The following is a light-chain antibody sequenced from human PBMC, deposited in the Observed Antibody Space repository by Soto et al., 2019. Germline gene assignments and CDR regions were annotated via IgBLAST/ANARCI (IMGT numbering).Light chain of an antibody. CDR3: CSYAGSYV. Sequence: QSALTQPASVSGSPGQSITISCTGTSSDVGSYNLVSWYQQHPGKAPKLMIYEGSKRPSGVSNRFAGSKSGNTASLTISGLQGEHEADYYCCSYAGSYVFGTGTKLTVL. J-gene: IGLJ1*01. CDR2: EGS. V-gene: IGLV2-23*01. CDR1: SSDVGSYNL.